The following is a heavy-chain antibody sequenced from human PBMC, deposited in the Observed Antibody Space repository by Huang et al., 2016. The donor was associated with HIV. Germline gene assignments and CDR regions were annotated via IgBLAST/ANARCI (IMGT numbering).Heavy chain of an antibody. V-gene: IGHV3-30-3*01. J-gene: IGHJ3*02. CDR2: ISDDGSNK. CDR3: ARAKDSWDAYDI. Sequence: QVQLVESGGGVVQPGRSLRLSCAASGFTFSSHAMHWVRQAPGKGLEWVAVISDDGSNKYYADSVKGRFTISRYNSKNTLYLQMNSLRAEDTAVYYCARAKDSWDAYDIWGQGTMVTVSS. CDR1: GFTFSSHA.